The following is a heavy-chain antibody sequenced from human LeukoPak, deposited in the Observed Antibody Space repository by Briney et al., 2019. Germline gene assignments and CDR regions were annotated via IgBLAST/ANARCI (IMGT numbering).Heavy chain of an antibody. CDR1: GFIFGDYN. CDR3: AKGYYDFWSGYSELDP. D-gene: IGHD3-3*01. J-gene: IGHJ5*02. Sequence: GGSLRLSCAASGFIFGDYNMNWVRQAPGKGLEWVSYISSGGSTIYYADTVKGRFTISRDNARNSLYLQMNGLTDEDTAVYYCAKGYYDFWSGYSELDPWGQGTLVTVSS. V-gene: IGHV3-48*02. CDR2: ISSGGSTI.